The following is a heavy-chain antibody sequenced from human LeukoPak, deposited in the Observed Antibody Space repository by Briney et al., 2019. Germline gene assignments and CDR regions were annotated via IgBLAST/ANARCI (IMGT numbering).Heavy chain of an antibody. V-gene: IGHV1-69*05. CDR2: IIPIFGTA. Sequence: GASVKVSCKASGGTFSSYAINWVRQAPGQGLEWMGGIIPIFGTANFAQKFQGRVTITTDESTSIAYMELSSLRSEDTAVYYCARGKRGYSYGPDYWGQGTLVTVSS. CDR3: ARGKRGYSYGPDY. CDR1: GGTFSSYA. D-gene: IGHD5-18*01. J-gene: IGHJ4*02.